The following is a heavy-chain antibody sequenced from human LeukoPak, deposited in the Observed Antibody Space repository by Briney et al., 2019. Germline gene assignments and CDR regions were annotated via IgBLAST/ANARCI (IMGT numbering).Heavy chain of an antibody. D-gene: IGHD2-2*02. CDR3: ARYCSSTSCYTGYYYYYMDV. CDR1: GYTFTSYG. CDR2: ISAYNGNT. Sequence: GASVKFSCKASGYTFTSYGISWVRQAPGQGLEWMGWISAYNGNTNYAQKLQGRVTMTTDTSTSTAYMELRSLRSDDTAVYYCARYCSSTSCYTGYYYYYMDVWGKGTTVTVSS. J-gene: IGHJ6*03. V-gene: IGHV1-18*01.